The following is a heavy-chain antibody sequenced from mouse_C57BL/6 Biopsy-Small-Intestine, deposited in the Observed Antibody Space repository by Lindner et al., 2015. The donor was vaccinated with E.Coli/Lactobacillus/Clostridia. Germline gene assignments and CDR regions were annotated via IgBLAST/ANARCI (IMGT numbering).Heavy chain of an antibody. J-gene: IGHJ2*01. CDR3: ATLLWSFDY. V-gene: IGHV1-7*01. Sequence: VQLQESGAELAKPGASVKMSCKASGYTFTSYWMHWVKQRPGQGLEWIGYIKPSSGYTEYDQKFKDKATLTADKSSSTAYMQLSSLTSEDSAVYYYATLLWSFDYWGQGTTLTVSS. D-gene: IGHD2-10*01. CDR1: GYTFTSYW. CDR2: IKPSSGYT.